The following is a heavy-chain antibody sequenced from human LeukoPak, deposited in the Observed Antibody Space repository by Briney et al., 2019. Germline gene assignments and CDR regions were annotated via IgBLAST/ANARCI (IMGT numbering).Heavy chain of an antibody. Sequence: ASVKVSCKASGYTFTGNYMHWVRQAPGQGLEWMGWINPNSGGTNYAQKFQGRVTMTRDTSISTAYMELSRLRSDDTAVYYCARDFRPGSSSWYYWGQGTLVTVSS. CDR1: GYTFTGNY. D-gene: IGHD6-13*01. CDR3: ARDFRPGSSSWYY. V-gene: IGHV1-2*02. CDR2: INPNSGGT. J-gene: IGHJ4*02.